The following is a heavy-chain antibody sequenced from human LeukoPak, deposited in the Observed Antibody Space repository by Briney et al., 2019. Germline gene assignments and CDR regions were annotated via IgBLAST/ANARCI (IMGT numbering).Heavy chain of an antibody. CDR1: GYTFTSYG. J-gene: IGHJ5*02. Sequence: GASVKVSCKASGYTFTSYGVSWVRQAPGQGLEWMGWISAYNGNTNYAQKLQGRVTMTTDTSTSTAYMELRSLRSDDTAVYYCARDPRPGLLWFGESPNWFDPWGREPWSPSPQ. CDR3: ARDPRPGLLWFGESPNWFDP. CDR2: ISAYNGNT. V-gene: IGHV1-18*01. D-gene: IGHD3-10*01.